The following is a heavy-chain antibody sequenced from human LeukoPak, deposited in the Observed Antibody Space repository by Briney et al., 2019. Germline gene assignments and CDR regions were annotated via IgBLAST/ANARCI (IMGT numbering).Heavy chain of an antibody. CDR3: AKEGQFQDDFWSGYPDAFDI. Sequence: GGSLRLSCAASGFTFSSYAMSWVRQAPGKGLEWVSAISGSGGSTYYADSVKGRFTISRDNSKNTLYLQMNSLRAEDTAVYYCAKEGQFQDDFWSGYPDAFDIWGQGTMVTVSS. CDR2: ISGSGGST. D-gene: IGHD3-3*01. CDR1: GFTFSSYA. V-gene: IGHV3-23*01. J-gene: IGHJ3*02.